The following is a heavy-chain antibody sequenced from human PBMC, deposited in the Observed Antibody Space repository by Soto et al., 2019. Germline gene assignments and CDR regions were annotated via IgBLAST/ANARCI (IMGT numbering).Heavy chain of an antibody. V-gene: IGHV4-34*01. CDR2: IYHSGST. Sequence: SETLSLTCAVYGGSFSGYYWSWIRQPPGKGLEWIGGIYHSGSTNYNPSLKSRVTISVDTSKNQFSLKLSSVTAADTAVYYCASSSSRGYSGSCGGRCYLVSWGQGILVTVSS. J-gene: IGHJ5*02. CDR1: GGSFSGYY. D-gene: IGHD2-15*01. CDR3: ASSSSRGYSGSCGGRCYLVS.